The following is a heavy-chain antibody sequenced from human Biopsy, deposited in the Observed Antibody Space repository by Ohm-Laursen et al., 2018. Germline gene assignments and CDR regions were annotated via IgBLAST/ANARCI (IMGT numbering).Heavy chain of an antibody. V-gene: IGHV4-31*01. Sequence: TLSLTCSVSGGSTGGGEYYWNWIRQHPGKGLEWIGLISYSGTTFYNPSLESLLTISIDTSKNHFSLNLRSVTAADTAVYYCARGVPHYDGSGFPLAGYWYFDLWGRGTLVTVSS. D-gene: IGHD3-22*01. CDR2: ISYSGTT. CDR3: ARGVPHYDGSGFPLAGYWYFDL. J-gene: IGHJ2*01. CDR1: GGSTGGGEYY.